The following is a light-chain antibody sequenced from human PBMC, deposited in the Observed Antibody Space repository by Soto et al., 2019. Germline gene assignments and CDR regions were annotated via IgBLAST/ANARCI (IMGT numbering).Light chain of an antibody. J-gene: IGKJ5*01. CDR1: QSVSSY. V-gene: IGKV3-11*01. Sequence: EIVLTQSPATLSLSPGERATLSCRASQSVSSYLAWYQQKPGQAPRLLIYDASNSATGIPARFSGSGSGTDFTLTISSLEPEDFAVDYCQHRSNWPPITFGQGTRLEIK. CDR3: QHRSNWPPIT. CDR2: DAS.